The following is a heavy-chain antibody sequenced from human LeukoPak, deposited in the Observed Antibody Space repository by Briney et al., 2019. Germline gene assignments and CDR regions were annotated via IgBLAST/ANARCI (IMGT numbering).Heavy chain of an antibody. D-gene: IGHD3-3*01. Sequence: GGALRLSCAASVFTFSIYAMSRLRLAPGKGLHLHSAISGRGDSTEYAASVKGRFTIYRDNSKNTLYLQMNSLRAEHTAVYYRAKGSGYADYWGQGTLATVSS. CDR1: VFTFSIYA. V-gene: IGHV3-23*01. CDR3: AKGSGYADY. CDR2: ISGRGDST. J-gene: IGHJ4*02.